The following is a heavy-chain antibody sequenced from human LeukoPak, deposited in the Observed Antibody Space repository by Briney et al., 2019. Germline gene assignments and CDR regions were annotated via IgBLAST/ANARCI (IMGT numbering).Heavy chain of an antibody. CDR1: GGTFSSYA. Sequence: SVTVSCKASGGTFSSYAISWVRQAPGQGLEWMGGIIPIFGTANYAQKFQGRVTITADESTSTAYMELSSLRSEDTAVYYCASHPYYYDSSGGAFDIWGKGKMVTVSS. CDR3: ASHPYYYDSSGGAFDI. CDR2: IIPIFGTA. D-gene: IGHD3-22*01. J-gene: IGHJ3*02. V-gene: IGHV1-69*13.